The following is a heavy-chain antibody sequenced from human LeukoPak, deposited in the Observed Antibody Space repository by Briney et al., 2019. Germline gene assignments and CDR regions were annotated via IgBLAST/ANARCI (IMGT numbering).Heavy chain of an antibody. V-gene: IGHV3-23*01. Sequence: GGSLRLSCAASGFTFSSYAMSWVRQAPGKGLEWVSAISGSGGSTYYADSVKGRFTISRDNAKNSLYLQMNSLRAEDTAVYYCARARIAAAGTTTRYFDYWGQGTLVTVSS. J-gene: IGHJ4*02. CDR3: ARARIAAAGTTTRYFDY. D-gene: IGHD6-13*01. CDR1: GFTFSSYA. CDR2: ISGSGGST.